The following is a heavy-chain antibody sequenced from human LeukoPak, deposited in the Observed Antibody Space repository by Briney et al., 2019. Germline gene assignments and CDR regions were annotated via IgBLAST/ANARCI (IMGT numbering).Heavy chain of an antibody. Sequence: SETLSLTCTASGGSISSGGYYWSWIRQHPGKGLEWIGYIYYSGSTYYNPSLKSRVTISVDTSKNQFSLKLSSVTAADTAVYYCARVLGYCSSTSCYSPRRWFDPWGQGTLVTVSS. CDR1: GGSISSGGYY. J-gene: IGHJ5*02. CDR2: IYYSGST. CDR3: ARVLGYCSSTSCYSPRRWFDP. V-gene: IGHV4-31*03. D-gene: IGHD2-2*01.